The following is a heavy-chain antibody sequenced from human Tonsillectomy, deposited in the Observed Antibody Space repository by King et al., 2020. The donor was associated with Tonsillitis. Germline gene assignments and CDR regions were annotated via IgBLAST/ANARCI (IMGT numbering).Heavy chain of an antibody. CDR1: GFTFSSYA. CDR3: AKTYYYGSGSLYYFDY. Sequence: VQLVESGGGLVQPGGSLRLSCAASGFTFSSYAMSWVRQAPGKGLEWVSAISGSGGSTYFADSVKGRFTISRDNSKNTLDLQMNSLRAEDTAVYYCAKTYYYGSGSLYYFDYRGQGTLVTVSS. J-gene: IGHJ4*02. D-gene: IGHD3-10*01. CDR2: ISGSGGST. V-gene: IGHV3-23*04.